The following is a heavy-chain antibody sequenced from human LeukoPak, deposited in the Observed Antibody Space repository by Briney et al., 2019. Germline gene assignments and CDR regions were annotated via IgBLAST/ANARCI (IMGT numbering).Heavy chain of an antibody. J-gene: IGHJ3*02. CDR1: GGTFSSHT. CDR3: ARGGTIPSAKPDAFDI. V-gene: IGHV1-69*05. CDR2: VIPMFGTP. Sequence: SVKVSCKASGGTFSSHTINWVRQAPGQGLEWMGGVIPMFGTPNHAQKFQGRVTITTDESTSTAYMELSSLRSEDTAVYYCARGGTIPSAKPDAFDIWGQGTMATVSS. D-gene: IGHD3-3*01.